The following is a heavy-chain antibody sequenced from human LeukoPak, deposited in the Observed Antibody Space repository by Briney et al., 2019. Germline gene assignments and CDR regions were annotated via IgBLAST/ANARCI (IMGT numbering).Heavy chain of an antibody. Sequence: NPGGSLRLSCAASGFTFSDYYMSWIRQAPGKGLEWVSYISSSGSTIYYADSVKGRFTISRDNAKNSLYLQMNSLRAEDTAVYYCARLQRYCSGGSCYSGFDYWGQGTLVTVSS. V-gene: IGHV3-11*01. J-gene: IGHJ4*02. CDR2: ISSSGSTI. CDR3: ARLQRYCSGGSCYSGFDY. CDR1: GFTFSDYY. D-gene: IGHD2-15*01.